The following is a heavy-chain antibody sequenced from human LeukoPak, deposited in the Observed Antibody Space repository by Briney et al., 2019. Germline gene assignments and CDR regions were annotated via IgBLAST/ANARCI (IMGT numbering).Heavy chain of an antibody. D-gene: IGHD3-22*01. CDR3: AGEDNSSGYRPFDI. CDR2: INPNNGGT. Sequence: GASVTVSCTASGYTFTVYYIHWVRQAPGQGLEWMGRINPNNGGTNYAQKFQGRVTMTRDMSMSTAYMELSRLRSDDTAVYYCAGEDNSSGYRPFDIWGQGTMVTVPS. J-gene: IGHJ3*02. V-gene: IGHV1-2*06. CDR1: GYTFTVYY.